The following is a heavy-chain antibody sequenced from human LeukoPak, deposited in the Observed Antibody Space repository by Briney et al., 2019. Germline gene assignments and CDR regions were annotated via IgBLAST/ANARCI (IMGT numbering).Heavy chain of an antibody. CDR3: ARGIGTVARYYFDY. D-gene: IGHD1-1*01. V-gene: IGHV3-23*01. CDR2: ISASGGST. J-gene: IGHJ4*02. CDR1: GFTVSSNY. Sequence: GGSLRLSCAASGFTVSSNYMSWVRQAPGKGLEWVSAISASGGSTYYYADSVKGRFTISRDNSKSTLYLQMNSLRADDTAVYYCARGIGTVARYYFDYWGQGILVTVSS.